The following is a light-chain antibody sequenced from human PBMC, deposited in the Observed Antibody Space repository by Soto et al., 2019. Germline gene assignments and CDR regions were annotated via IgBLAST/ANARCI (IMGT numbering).Light chain of an antibody. V-gene: IGKV2-24*01. Sequence: DIVLTQTPLSSPVTVGQPASISCRSSQRLVHSDGNTYLSWLQQRPGQPPRLLIYQISNRFSGVPDRFTGSGAGADFTLKISRVEAEDIGTYYRMQATQFPLTFGGGTKVDSK. CDR2: QIS. CDR3: MQATQFPLT. CDR1: QRLVHSDGNTY. J-gene: IGKJ4*01.